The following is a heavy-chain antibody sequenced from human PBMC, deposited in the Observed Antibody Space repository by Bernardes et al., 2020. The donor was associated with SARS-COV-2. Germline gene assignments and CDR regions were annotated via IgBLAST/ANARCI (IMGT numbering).Heavy chain of an antibody. CDR1: GYSFITYA. D-gene: IGHD3-16*01. Sequence: ASVKVSCKASGYSFITYAIHWVRQAPGQGLQWMGWINAANGNTKYSQNFQGRVTITRDTSATTAYLELSSLRSEDTAVYFCARDISNSGETYWGQGTLVTVSS. CDR2: INAANGNT. J-gene: IGHJ4*02. V-gene: IGHV1-3*01. CDR3: ARDISNSGETY.